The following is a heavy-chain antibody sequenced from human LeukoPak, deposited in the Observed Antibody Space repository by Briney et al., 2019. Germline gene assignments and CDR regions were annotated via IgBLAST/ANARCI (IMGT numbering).Heavy chain of an antibody. Sequence: PSETLSLTCTVSGGSISSGYYWGWIRQPPGKGLEWIGYIYYSGSTNYNPSLKSRVTISVDTSKNQFSLKLSSVTAADTAVYYCARAQKQLWLDYWGQGTLVTVSS. D-gene: IGHD5-18*01. CDR1: GGSISSGYY. J-gene: IGHJ4*02. CDR3: ARAQKQLWLDY. V-gene: IGHV4-61*05. CDR2: IYYSGST.